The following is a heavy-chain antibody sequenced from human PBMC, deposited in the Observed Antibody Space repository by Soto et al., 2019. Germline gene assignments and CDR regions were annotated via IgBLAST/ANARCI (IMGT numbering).Heavy chain of an antibody. CDR1: GFTFSDYF. J-gene: IGHJ4*02. Sequence: GGSLRLSCAASGFTFSDYFMSWLRQAPGKGLEWVSYISSSGFANYADSVKGRFTISRDNAKNSLYLQMDSLRAEDTAVYYCVRDWATTLVTSPSYWGQRTPVTGSS. CDR2: ISSSGFA. CDR3: VRDWATTLVTSPSY. D-gene: IGHD6-13*01. V-gene: IGHV3-11*05.